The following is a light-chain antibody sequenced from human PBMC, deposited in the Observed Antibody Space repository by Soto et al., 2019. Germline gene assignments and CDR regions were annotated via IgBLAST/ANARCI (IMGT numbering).Light chain of an antibody. CDR2: KAS. CDR3: QQYDSYPYT. CDR1: QRINRW. J-gene: IGKJ2*01. V-gene: IGKV1-5*03. Sequence: DIHMTQSPSTLSAFVGDRVTITCRASQRINRWLAWYQQKPGQAPKVLIYKASSLESGVPSRFSGSGSGTEFTLTITSLQPDDFATYYCQQYDSYPYTFGQGTKVEIK.